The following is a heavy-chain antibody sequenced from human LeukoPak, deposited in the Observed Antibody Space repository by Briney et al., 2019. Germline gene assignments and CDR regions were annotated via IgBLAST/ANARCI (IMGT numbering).Heavy chain of an antibody. D-gene: IGHD6-19*01. V-gene: IGHV3-48*03. CDR1: GFTLSRYE. CDR2: ISSSGSAR. J-gene: IGHJ4*02. CDR3: ARGGSLGY. Sequence: TGVSLSLSCAPSGFTLSRYEMNWVRQAPGKGREWVSKISSSGSARYYADSVKGRFTSSRDNAMRTLCLQMNSLRAEDTAVYYCARGGSLGYWGQATLVTVSA.